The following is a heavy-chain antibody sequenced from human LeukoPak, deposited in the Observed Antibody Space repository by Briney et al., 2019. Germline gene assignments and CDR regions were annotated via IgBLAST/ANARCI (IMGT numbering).Heavy chain of an antibody. D-gene: IGHD3-3*01. Sequence: ASVKVSCKASGYTFTGYYMHWVRQAPGQGLEWMGWINPNSGGTNYAQKFQGRVTMTTDTSTSTAYMELRSLRSDDTAMYYCARDGRAYYDFWSGYSHFDYWGQGTLVTVSS. CDR1: GYTFTGYY. J-gene: IGHJ4*02. V-gene: IGHV1-2*02. CDR2: INPNSGGT. CDR3: ARDGRAYYDFWSGYSHFDY.